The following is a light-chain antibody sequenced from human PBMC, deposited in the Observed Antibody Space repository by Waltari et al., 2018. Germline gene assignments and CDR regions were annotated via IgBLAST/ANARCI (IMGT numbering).Light chain of an antibody. CDR3: GTWDSSLTGGV. J-gene: IGLJ3*02. CDR2: DNN. V-gene: IGLV1-51*01. Sequence: QSVLTQPPSVSATPAQKVPISCPGSRSNLGQNYASWYQQLPGKAPKLLIYDNNKRVSGIPDRISGSKSGTSATLSITGLQIGDEADYYCGTWDSSLTGGVFGGGTKLTVL. CDR1: RSNLGQNY.